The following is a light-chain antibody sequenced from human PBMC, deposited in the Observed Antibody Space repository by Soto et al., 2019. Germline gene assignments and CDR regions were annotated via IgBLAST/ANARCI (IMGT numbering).Light chain of an antibody. J-gene: IGKJ4*01. CDR1: QGSRND. CDR3: QQANSFPLT. Sequence: AIQMSESPSSLSASVGDRVNITCRARQGSRNDVGWYQHKPGKAPKLLISTASSLQSGVPSRFSGSGSGTEFTLTISSLQPEDFATYYCQQANSFPLTFGGGTKADIK. V-gene: IGKV1-6*02. CDR2: TAS.